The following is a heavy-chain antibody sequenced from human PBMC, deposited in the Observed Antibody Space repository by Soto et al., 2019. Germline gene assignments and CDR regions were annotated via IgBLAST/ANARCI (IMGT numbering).Heavy chain of an antibody. CDR3: ARDTGAGVNY. J-gene: IGHJ4*02. CDR2: IYYSGST. D-gene: IGHD3-10*01. CDR1: GGSISSGGYY. V-gene: IGHV4-31*03. Sequence: QVQLQESGPGLVKPSQTLSLTCTVSGGSISSGGYYWSWIRQPPGKGLEWIGYIYYSGSTYYNPSLKCRVTLSVDTSKNQFTMKLRSVTAEDTAVYYCARDTGAGVNYLCQTTLGNFSS.